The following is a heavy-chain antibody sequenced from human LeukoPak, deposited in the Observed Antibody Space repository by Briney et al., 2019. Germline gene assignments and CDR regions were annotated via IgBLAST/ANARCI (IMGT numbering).Heavy chain of an antibody. CDR3: ASSRYSSSSLDY. V-gene: IGHV4-59*01. CDR2: IYYSGST. J-gene: IGHJ4*02. D-gene: IGHD6-6*01. Sequence: SETLSLTCTVSGGSLSSYYWSWIRQPPGKGLEWIGYIYYSGSTNYNPSLKSRVTISVDTSKNQFSLKLSSVTAADTAVYYCASSRYSSSSLDYWGQGTLVTVSS. CDR1: GGSLSSYY.